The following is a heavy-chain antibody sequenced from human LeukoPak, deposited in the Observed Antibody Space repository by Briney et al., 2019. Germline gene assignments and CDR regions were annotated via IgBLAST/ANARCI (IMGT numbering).Heavy chain of an antibody. V-gene: IGHV5-51*01. CDR1: GSRFTSYW. D-gene: IGHD3-16*01. Sequence: GEPLQISCQGSGSRFTSYWIGWVRQLPGKGLEGMGIIYPGDSDTRYSPSFQGQVTISADKSISTAYLQWSSLKASDTAMYYCARQDDYVWGSRAGAFDIWGQGTMVTVSS. CDR2: IYPGDSDT. CDR3: ARQDDYVWGSRAGAFDI. J-gene: IGHJ3*02.